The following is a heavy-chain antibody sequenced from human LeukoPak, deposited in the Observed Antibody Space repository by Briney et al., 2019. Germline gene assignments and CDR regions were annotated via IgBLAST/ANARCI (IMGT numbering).Heavy chain of an antibody. D-gene: IGHD3-16*01. Sequence: PGGSLRLSCAASGFTFSSYAMHWVRQAPGKGLEYVSAISSNGGSTYYANSVKGRFTISRDNSKNTLYLQMGSLRAEDMAVYYCARLITPPDYYFDYWGQGTLVTVSS. J-gene: IGHJ4*02. V-gene: IGHV3-64*01. CDR3: ARLITPPDYYFDY. CDR1: GFTFSSYA. CDR2: ISSNGGST.